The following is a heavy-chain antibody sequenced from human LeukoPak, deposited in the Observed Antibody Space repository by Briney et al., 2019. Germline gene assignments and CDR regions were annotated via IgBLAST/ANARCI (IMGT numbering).Heavy chain of an antibody. CDR2: ISAYNGNT. J-gene: IGHJ4*02. CDR3: ATLYSSSTPDLSY. D-gene: IGHD6-6*01. Sequence: GASVKVSCKASGGTFSSYAISWVRQAPGQGLEWMGWISAYNGNTNYAQKLQGRVTMTTDTSTSTAYMELRSLRSDDTAVYYCATLYSSSTPDLSYWGQGTLVTVSS. CDR1: GGTFSSYA. V-gene: IGHV1-18*01.